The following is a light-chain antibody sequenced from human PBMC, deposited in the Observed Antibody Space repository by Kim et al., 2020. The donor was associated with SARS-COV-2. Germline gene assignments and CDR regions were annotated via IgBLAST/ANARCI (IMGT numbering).Light chain of an antibody. J-gene: IGLJ3*02. CDR1: SSNIGRNT. CDR2: TSN. Sequence: QRVTISCSGSSSNIGRNTVYWYQQFPGTAPKLLINTSNQRPSGVPVRFSGSKAGTSASLAISGLQSEDEADYYCAAWDDSLNAWVFGGGTKVTVL. V-gene: IGLV1-44*01. CDR3: AAWDDSLNAWV.